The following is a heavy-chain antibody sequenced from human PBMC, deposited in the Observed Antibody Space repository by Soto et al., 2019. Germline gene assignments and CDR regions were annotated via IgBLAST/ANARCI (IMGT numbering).Heavy chain of an antibody. V-gene: IGHV1-2*02. J-gene: IGHJ5*02. Sequence: ASVKVSCKTSGYIFTDYKIHWVRQAPGQGLEWMGWINTKSGYADYTQRFQGRVTMTRDTSISTAYMELNRLTSDDTAVYFCATGVTGETYYNWFEPWGQGTLVNVSS. D-gene: IGHD3-10*01. CDR2: INTKSGYA. CDR3: ATGVTGETYYNWFEP. CDR1: GYIFTDYK.